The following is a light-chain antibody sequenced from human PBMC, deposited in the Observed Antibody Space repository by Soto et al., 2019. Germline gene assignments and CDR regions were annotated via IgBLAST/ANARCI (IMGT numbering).Light chain of an antibody. CDR2: DAS. J-gene: IGKJ2*01. CDR1: QSLNTR. Sequence: DIRLTQSPSTLSASVGDRVTLTCRASQSLNTRLAWYQQRPGKAPKLLIYDASTLESGVPSRFSGGGSGTEFTLTISSLQPDDFATYYCQQYNKYPGTFGQGTKLEIK. V-gene: IGKV1-5*01. CDR3: QQYNKYPGT.